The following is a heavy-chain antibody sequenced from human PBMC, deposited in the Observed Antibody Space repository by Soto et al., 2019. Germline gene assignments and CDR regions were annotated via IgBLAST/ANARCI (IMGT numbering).Heavy chain of an antibody. V-gene: IGHV4-31*03. CDR1: GGSISSGGYY. J-gene: IGHJ4*02. CDR3: ARAKGWLVRGYYFDY. CDR2: IYYSGST. D-gene: IGHD6-19*01. Sequence: SETLSLTCTVSGGSISSGGYYWSWIRQHPGKGLEWIGYIYYSGSTYYNPSLKSRVTISVDTSKNQFSLKLSSVTAADTAVYYCARAKGWLVRGYYFDYWGQGTLVTVSS.